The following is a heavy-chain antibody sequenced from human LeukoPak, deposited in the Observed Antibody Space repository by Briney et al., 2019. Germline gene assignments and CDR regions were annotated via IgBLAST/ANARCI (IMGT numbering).Heavy chain of an antibody. CDR2: TYYSGST. V-gene: IGHV4-59*01. Sequence: SETLSLTCTVSGGSISSYYWSWIRQPPGKGLEWIGYTYYSGSTNYNPSLKSRVTISVDTSKNQFSLKLSSVTAADTAVYYCARGRAGDYWGQGTLVTVSS. CDR3: ARGRAGDY. CDR1: GGSISSYY. J-gene: IGHJ4*02.